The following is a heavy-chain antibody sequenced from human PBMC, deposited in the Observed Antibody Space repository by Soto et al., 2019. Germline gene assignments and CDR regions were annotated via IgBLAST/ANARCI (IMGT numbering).Heavy chain of an antibody. J-gene: IGHJ6*02. D-gene: IGHD4-17*01. V-gene: IGHV3-33*01. Sequence: QVQLVESGGGVVQPGRSLRLSCAASGFTFSSYGMHWVRQAPGKGLEWVAVIWYDGSNKYYADSVKGRFTISRDNSKYTLYLQMNSLRAEDTAVYYCARDHYGDYYYYYGMDVWGQGTTVTVSS. CDR2: IWYDGSNK. CDR3: ARDHYGDYYYYYGMDV. CDR1: GFTFSSYG.